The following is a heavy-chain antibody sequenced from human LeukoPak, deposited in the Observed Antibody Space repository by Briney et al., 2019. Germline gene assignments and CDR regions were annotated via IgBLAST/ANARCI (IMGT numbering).Heavy chain of an antibody. V-gene: IGHV5-51*01. D-gene: IGHD7-27*01. Sequence: GESLKISCKGSGYSFTSYWIGWVRQMPGKGLEWMGIIYPGDSDTRYSPSFQGQVTISADKSISTAYLQWSSLKASDTAMYYCARSRNWGYGLGAFDIWGQGTMVTVSS. CDR2: IYPGDSDT. J-gene: IGHJ3*02. CDR3: ARSRNWGYGLGAFDI. CDR1: GYSFTSYW.